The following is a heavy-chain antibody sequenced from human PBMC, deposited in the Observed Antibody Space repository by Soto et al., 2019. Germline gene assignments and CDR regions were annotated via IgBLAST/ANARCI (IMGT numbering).Heavy chain of an antibody. CDR2: INHSGST. CDR1: GGSFSGYY. V-gene: IGHV4-34*01. CDR3: ARGRVVSTISDFDY. J-gene: IGHJ4*02. Sequence: SETLSLTCAVYGGSFSGYYWTWIRQPPGKGLEWIGEINHSGSTNYTPSLESRITISLDASKNQFSLKLSSVTAADTAVYYCARGRVVSTISDFDYWGQGTQVTVSS. D-gene: IGHD5-12*01.